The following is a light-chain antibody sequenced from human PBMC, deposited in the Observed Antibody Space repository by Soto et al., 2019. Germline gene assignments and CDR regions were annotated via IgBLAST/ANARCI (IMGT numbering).Light chain of an antibody. CDR3: QQYGSSPFT. Sequence: EIVLTQSPGTLSLSPGERATLSCRASQSVSSSYLAWYQQKPGQAPRLLIYGASSRATGIPDRFSGSGSGTDFPLTISRLEPDDFAVYYCQQYGSSPFTFSGGTKVEIK. CDR1: QSVSSSY. J-gene: IGKJ4*01. V-gene: IGKV3-20*01. CDR2: GAS.